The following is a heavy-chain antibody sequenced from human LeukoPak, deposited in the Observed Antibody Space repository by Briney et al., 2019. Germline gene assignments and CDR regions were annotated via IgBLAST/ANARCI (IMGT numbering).Heavy chain of an antibody. CDR3: ASLLTPYHGSGGGGVDV. Sequence: GSLRLSCAASGFTFSTHWMYWVRQAPGKELVWVSRTSGDGSMTSYADSVKGRFTISRDNAKDTLFLQMTSLRVEDTAVYSCASLLTPYHGSGGGGVDVWGQGTTVTVSS. D-gene: IGHD3-10*01. J-gene: IGHJ6*02. V-gene: IGHV3-74*01. CDR2: TSGDGSMT. CDR1: GFTFSTHW.